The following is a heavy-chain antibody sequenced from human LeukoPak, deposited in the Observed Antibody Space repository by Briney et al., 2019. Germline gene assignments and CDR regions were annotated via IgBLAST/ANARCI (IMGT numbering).Heavy chain of an antibody. CDR1: GYTFTSYA. Sequence: ASVKASCKASGYTFTSYAMHWVRQAPGQRLEWMGWINAGNGNTKYSQKFQGRVTITRDTSASTAYMELSSLRSEDTAVYYCARASGLVYYYGMDVWGQGTTVTVSS. CDR2: INAGNGNT. CDR3: ARASGLVYYYGMDV. V-gene: IGHV1-3*01. J-gene: IGHJ6*02. D-gene: IGHD3-10*01.